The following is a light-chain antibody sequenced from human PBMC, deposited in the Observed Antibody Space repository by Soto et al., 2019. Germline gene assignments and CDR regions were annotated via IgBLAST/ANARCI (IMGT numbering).Light chain of an antibody. CDR2: WAS. J-gene: IGKJ4*01. Sequence: SEVALSTYSESVSLEECGSRNCKYSQSMLSSSNNKNSIAWYQRKPGQPPRLLIYWASTRESGVPDRFSGSGSGTDFTITISGLHTAAVPLFRSQLHMLLSLPFAGGT. CDR1: QSMLSSSNNKNS. V-gene: IGKV4-1*01. CDR3: QLHMLLSLP.